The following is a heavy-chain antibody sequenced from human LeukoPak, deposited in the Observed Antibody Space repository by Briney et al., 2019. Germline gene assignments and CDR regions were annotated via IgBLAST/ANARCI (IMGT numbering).Heavy chain of an antibody. D-gene: IGHD2-15*01. V-gene: IGHV3-23*01. Sequence: GGSLRLSCAASGFTFNIYAMSWIRQAPGRGLEWVSTISGSGGSTYYADSVKGRFTISRDNSKNTLYLQMNSLRVEDTAVYYCARTPGFCTGGSCYEPSPHYYYGIDVWGQGTTVTVSS. CDR3: ARTPGFCTGGSCYEPSPHYYYGIDV. J-gene: IGHJ6*02. CDR1: GFTFNIYA. CDR2: ISGSGGST.